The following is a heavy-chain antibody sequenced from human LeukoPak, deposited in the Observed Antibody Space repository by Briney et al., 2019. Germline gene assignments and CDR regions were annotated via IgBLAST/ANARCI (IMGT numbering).Heavy chain of an antibody. Sequence: SETLSLTCTVSGGSISSYYWSWIQQPPGKGLEWIGYIYYSGSTNYNPSLKSRVTISVDTSKNQFSLKLSSVTAADTAVYYCARDGYGLDYWGQGTLVTVSS. CDR2: IYYSGST. CDR3: ARDGYGLDY. CDR1: GGSISSYY. J-gene: IGHJ4*02. D-gene: IGHD3-22*01. V-gene: IGHV4-59*01.